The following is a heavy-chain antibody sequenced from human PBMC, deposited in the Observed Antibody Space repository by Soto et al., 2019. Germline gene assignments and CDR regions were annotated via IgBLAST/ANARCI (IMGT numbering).Heavy chain of an antibody. CDR2: ISTYNGNT. CDR3: ARDPYHVLMVNAPNLYGMDV. J-gene: IGHJ6*02. Sequence: QVQLVQSGAEVKKPGASVKVSCKASGYTFTTYDISWVRQAPGQGLEWMGRISTYNGNTNYPQRLQGRLTMTTDTSTTTAYMELRNLRSDDTALYYCARDPYHVLMVNAPNLYGMDVWGHGTTVTVSS. D-gene: IGHD2-8*01. V-gene: IGHV1-18*01. CDR1: GYTFTTYD.